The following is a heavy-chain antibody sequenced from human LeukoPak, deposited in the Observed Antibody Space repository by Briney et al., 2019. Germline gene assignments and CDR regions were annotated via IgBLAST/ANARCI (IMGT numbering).Heavy chain of an antibody. CDR2: IWYDGSNK. Sequence: GGSLRLSCAASGFTFSIYGMHWVRQAPGKGLVWVAVIWYDGSNKYYADSVKGRFTISRDNSKNTLYLQMNSLRAEDTAVYYCATSPDIVVVVPRVAFDIWGQGTMVTVSS. D-gene: IGHD2-15*01. CDR3: ATSPDIVVVVPRVAFDI. CDR1: GFTFSIYG. J-gene: IGHJ3*02. V-gene: IGHV3-33*01.